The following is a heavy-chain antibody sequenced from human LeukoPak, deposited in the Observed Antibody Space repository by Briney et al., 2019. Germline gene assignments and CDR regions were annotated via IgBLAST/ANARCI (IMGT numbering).Heavy chain of an antibody. D-gene: IGHD3-3*01. V-gene: IGHV4-30-4*08. Sequence: SQTLSLTCTVSGASITSGDYYWSWIRQPPGKGLEWIVYIYYSESAYYNPSLMSRLTISIYTSKNQFSLKLSSVTAADTAVYYCARGRKRFLEWLLYPRAFDIWGQGTMVTVSS. CDR2: IYYSESA. CDR3: ARGRKRFLEWLLYPRAFDI. J-gene: IGHJ3*02. CDR1: GASITSGDYY.